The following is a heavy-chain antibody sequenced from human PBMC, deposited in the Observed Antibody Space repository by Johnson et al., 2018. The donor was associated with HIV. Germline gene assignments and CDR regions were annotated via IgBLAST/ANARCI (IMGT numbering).Heavy chain of an antibody. D-gene: IGHD2-2*01. V-gene: IGHV3-23*04. Sequence: VHLVESGGGLVQPGGSLRLSCAASGFTFSSYAMSWVRQAPGKGLEWVSAISGSGGSTYYADSVKGRFTISRDNSKNTLYLKMNSLRAEDTAVYYCARNGLIPAAKGVAFDIWGHGTTVTVSS. CDR3: ARNGLIPAAKGVAFDI. CDR1: GFTFSSYA. J-gene: IGHJ3*02. CDR2: ISGSGGST.